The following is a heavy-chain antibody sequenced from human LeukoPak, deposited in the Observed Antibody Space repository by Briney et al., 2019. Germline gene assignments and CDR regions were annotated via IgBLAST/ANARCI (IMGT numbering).Heavy chain of an antibody. CDR3: ARVGIVVVPARVGSENWFDP. V-gene: IGHV4-34*01. CDR2: INHSGST. D-gene: IGHD2-2*03. Sequence: PSETLSLTCAVYGGSFSGYYWSWIRQPPGKGLEWIGEINHSGSTNYNPSPKSRVTISVDTSKNQFSLKLSSVTAADTAVYYCARVGIVVVPARVGSENWFDPWGQGTLVTVSS. J-gene: IGHJ5*02. CDR1: GGSFSGYY.